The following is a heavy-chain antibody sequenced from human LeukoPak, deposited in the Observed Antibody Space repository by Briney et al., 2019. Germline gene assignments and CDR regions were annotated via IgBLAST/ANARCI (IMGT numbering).Heavy chain of an antibody. CDR3: TSWGDTTAEYFQR. D-gene: IGHD2-21*02. CDR2: INSDGSST. Sequence: GGSLRLSCAASGFTFSSYWIHWVRQAPGKGLVWVSRINSDGSSTSYADSVKGRFTVSRDNAKNTLYLQMNSLRAEDTGVYYCTSWGDTTAEYFQRWGQGTLVTVSS. J-gene: IGHJ1*01. V-gene: IGHV3-74*01. CDR1: GFTFSSYW.